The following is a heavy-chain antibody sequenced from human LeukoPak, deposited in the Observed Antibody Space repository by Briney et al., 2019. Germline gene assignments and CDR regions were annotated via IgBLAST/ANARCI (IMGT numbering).Heavy chain of an antibody. V-gene: IGHV1-18*01. D-gene: IGHD1-26*01. CDR3: AGEKWELLSTDDAFDI. CDR1: GYTFTSYG. CDR2: ISAYNGNT. Sequence: GASVKVSCKASGYTFTSYGISWVRQAPGQGLEWMGWISAYNGNTNYAQKLQGRVTMTTDTSTSTAYMELRGLRSDDTAVYYCAGEKWELLSTDDAFDIWGQGTMVTVSS. J-gene: IGHJ3*02.